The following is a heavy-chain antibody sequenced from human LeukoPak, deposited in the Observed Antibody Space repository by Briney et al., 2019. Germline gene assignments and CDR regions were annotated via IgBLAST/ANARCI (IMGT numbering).Heavy chain of an antibody. Sequence: GGSLRLSCAASGFTFSSYAMHWVRQAPGKGLEWVAVISYDGSNKYYADSVKGRFTISRDDSKNTLYLQMNSLRAEDTAVYYCARDIVGATTNAFDIWGQGTMVTVSS. D-gene: IGHD1-26*01. CDR3: ARDIVGATTNAFDI. J-gene: IGHJ3*02. CDR1: GFTFSSYA. V-gene: IGHV3-30*04. CDR2: ISYDGSNK.